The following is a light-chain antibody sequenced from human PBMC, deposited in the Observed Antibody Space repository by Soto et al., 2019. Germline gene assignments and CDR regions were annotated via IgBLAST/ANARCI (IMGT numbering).Light chain of an antibody. Sequence: QSGLTQPASVSGSPGQSITISCTGTTSDIGAYNYVSWYQHHPGKAPKLLIYDVTDRPSGVSDRFSGSKSGNTASLTISGLQAEDEADYFCSSYTTINTVVLFGGGTKLTVL. CDR3: SSYTTINTVVL. CDR2: DVT. CDR1: TSDIGAYNY. J-gene: IGLJ2*01. V-gene: IGLV2-14*03.